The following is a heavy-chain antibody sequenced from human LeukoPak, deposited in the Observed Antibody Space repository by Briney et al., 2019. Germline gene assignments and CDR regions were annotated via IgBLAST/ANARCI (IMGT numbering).Heavy chain of an antibody. Sequence: SVKVSCKASGGTFSSYAISWVRQAPGQGLEWMGGIIPIFGTANYARKFQGRVTITTDESTSTAYMELSSLRSEDTAVYYCARAPIVVVPAAMRETRNYYYYYMDVWGKGTTVTVSS. V-gene: IGHV1-69*05. J-gene: IGHJ6*03. CDR2: IIPIFGTA. CDR3: ARAPIVVVPAAMRETRNYYYYYMDV. D-gene: IGHD2-2*01. CDR1: GGTFSSYA.